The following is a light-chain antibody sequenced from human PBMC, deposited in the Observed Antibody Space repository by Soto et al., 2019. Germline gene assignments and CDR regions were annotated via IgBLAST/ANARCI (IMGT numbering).Light chain of an antibody. J-gene: IGLJ1*01. CDR2: DVS. Sequence: QSVLTQPRSVSGSPGQSVTISCTGTSSDIGGYTYVSWYQQHPGKAPKVIIYDVSERPSGVPDRFSGSKSGNTASLTISGLQPEDEADYYCCSFAGPQSFEVFGEGTKVTGL. CDR1: SSDIGGYTY. CDR3: CSFAGPQSFEV. V-gene: IGLV2-11*01.